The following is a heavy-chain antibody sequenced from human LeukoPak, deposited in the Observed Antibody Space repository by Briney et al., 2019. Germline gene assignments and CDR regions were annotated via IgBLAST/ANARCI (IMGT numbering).Heavy chain of an antibody. CDR3: ARHLDFWSGLEDY. V-gene: IGHV1-2*06. J-gene: IGHJ4*02. Sequence: ASVKVSCKASGYTFTGYYMHWVRQAPGQGLEWMGRINPNSGGTNYAQKFQGRVTTTRDTSISTAYMELSRLRSDDTAVYYCARHLDFWSGLEDYWGQGTLVTVSS. D-gene: IGHD3-3*01. CDR1: GYTFTGYY. CDR2: INPNSGGT.